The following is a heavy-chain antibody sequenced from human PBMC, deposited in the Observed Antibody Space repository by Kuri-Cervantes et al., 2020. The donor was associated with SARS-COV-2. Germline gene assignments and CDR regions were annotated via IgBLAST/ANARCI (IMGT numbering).Heavy chain of an antibody. D-gene: IGHD4-17*01. CDR2: IYPGDSDT. CDR1: GYSFTNSW. CDR3: ARRAYGEQVDYYYMDV. Sequence: KVSCKGSGYSFTNSWIAWVRQMPGKGLEWMGIIYPGDSDTKYSPSFQGQVTISADKSISTAFLQWSSLKASDTAVYYCARRAYGEQVDYYYMDVWGKGTTVTVSS. J-gene: IGHJ6*03. V-gene: IGHV5-51*01.